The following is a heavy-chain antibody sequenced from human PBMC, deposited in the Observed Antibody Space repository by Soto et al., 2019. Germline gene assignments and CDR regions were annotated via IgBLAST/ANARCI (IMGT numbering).Heavy chain of an antibody. V-gene: IGHV3-23*01. CDR1: GFTFSSYA. J-gene: IGHJ5*02. CDR3: SKDRYYYGSGSYYKPNWFDP. Sequence: SGGSLRLSCAASGFTFSSYAMSWVRQAPGKGLEWVSAISGSGGSTYYADSVKGRFTISRDNSKNTLYLQMNSLRAEDTAVYYCSKDRYYYGSGSYYKPNWFDPWGQGTLVTVSS. CDR2: ISGSGGST. D-gene: IGHD3-10*01.